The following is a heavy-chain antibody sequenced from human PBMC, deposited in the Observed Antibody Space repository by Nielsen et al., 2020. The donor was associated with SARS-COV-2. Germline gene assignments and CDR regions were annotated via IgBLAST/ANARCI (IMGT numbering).Heavy chain of an antibody. J-gene: IGHJ4*02. CDR2: ISHGGST. CDR3: ARGRVGVNFVVVVFTGGEFYFDY. D-gene: IGHD3-22*01. Sequence: GSLRLSCAVYGGSFSDSYWTWIRQPPGKGLEWLGEISHGGSTGYTPSLKSRVTISEDPSKNQFSLKLRSVTAADTAVYFCARGRVGVNFVVVVFTGGEFYFDYWGQGAPVTVSS. V-gene: IGHV4-34*01. CDR1: GGSFSDSY.